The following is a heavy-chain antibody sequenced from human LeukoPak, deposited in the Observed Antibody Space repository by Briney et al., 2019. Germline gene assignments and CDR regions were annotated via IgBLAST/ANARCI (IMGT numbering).Heavy chain of an antibody. V-gene: IGHV1-18*01. D-gene: IGHD2-2*01. CDR3: ARGSRSTPYYYYMDV. J-gene: IGHJ6*03. CDR1: GYTFTSYG. CDR2: ISAYNGNT. Sequence: GASVKVSCKASGYTFTSYGISWVRQAPGQGLEWMGWISAYNGNTNYAQKLQGRVTMTTDTSTSTAYMELRSLRSDGTAVYYCARGSRSTPYYYYMDVWGKGTTVTVSS.